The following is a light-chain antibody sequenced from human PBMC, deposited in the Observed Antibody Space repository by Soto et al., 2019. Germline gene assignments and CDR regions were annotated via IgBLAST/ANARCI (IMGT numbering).Light chain of an antibody. V-gene: IGLV1-40*01. J-gene: IGLJ2*01. CDR2: GNG. Sequence: QSVLTQPPSVSGAPGQRVTISCTGSSSNIGARYDVHWYQQLPGTAPKLLFYGNGNRPSGVPDRFSASKSGTSASLAITGLQADDEADYHCQSYDNSLSGVVFGGGTKLTVL. CDR1: SSNIGARYD. CDR3: QSYDNSLSGVV.